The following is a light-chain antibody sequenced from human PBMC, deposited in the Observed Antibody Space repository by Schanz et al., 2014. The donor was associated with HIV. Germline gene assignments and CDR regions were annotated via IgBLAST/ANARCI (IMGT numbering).Light chain of an antibody. Sequence: DIQLSQSPSFLSASVGDRVTVTCRASQDISTYLAWYQQKPGKAPNLLIYAASSLQSGVPSRFSGSGSGTEFTLTISSLQPEDFATYYCQQYNSYSTFGQGTKVEIK. CDR2: AAS. CDR1: QDISTY. CDR3: QQYNSYST. V-gene: IGKV1-9*01. J-gene: IGKJ1*01.